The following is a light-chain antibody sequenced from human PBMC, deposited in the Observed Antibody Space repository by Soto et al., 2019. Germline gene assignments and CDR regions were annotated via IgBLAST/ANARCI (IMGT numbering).Light chain of an antibody. V-gene: IGKV2-28*01. CDR3: MQALQYPGN. CDR1: QSLLRSNGYNY. CDR2: LGS. Sequence: DIVMTQSPLSLPVTPGEPASISCRSSQSLLRSNGYNYWDWYLQKPGQSPQVLIYLGSNRASGDPDKFSGSESGTDYTLRISRVEAEGVRVYYCMQALQYPGNFGQGTKLEIK. J-gene: IGKJ2*02.